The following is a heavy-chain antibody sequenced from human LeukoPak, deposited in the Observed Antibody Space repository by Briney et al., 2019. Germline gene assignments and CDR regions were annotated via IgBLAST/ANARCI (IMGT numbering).Heavy chain of an antibody. Sequence: PGGSLRLSCAASGFTISAKYLSWVRQAPGKGLGWGSALHSGGHTFYADSVRGRFSISRGISKNALYLQMNNLGPEDTALYYCVRGLSGVSSWYFDLWGRGTLVSVS. D-gene: IGHD7-27*01. CDR2: LHSGGHT. V-gene: IGHV3-53*01. CDR3: VRGLSGVSSWYFDL. CDR1: GFTISAKY. J-gene: IGHJ2*01.